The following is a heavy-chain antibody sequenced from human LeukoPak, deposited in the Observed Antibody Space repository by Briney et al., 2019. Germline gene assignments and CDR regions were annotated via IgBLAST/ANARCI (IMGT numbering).Heavy chain of an antibody. D-gene: IGHD5-18*01. Sequence: PGGSLRLSCAASGFTFSSYEMNWVRQAPGKGLEWVSYISNSGTAIYYADFVKGRFTISRDNAKSSLYLQMNSLRAEDTAVYYCARAGYSMDTEYFQHWGQGTLVTVSS. CDR2: ISNSGTAI. CDR3: ARAGYSMDTEYFQH. J-gene: IGHJ1*01. V-gene: IGHV3-48*03. CDR1: GFTFSSYE.